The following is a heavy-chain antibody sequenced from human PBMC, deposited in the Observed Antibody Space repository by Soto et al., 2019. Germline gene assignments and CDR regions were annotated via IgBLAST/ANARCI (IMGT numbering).Heavy chain of an antibody. CDR2: LSGSGTST. CDR3: AVYDSSGYNLGPFDY. CDR1: GFTFSSFA. Sequence: GSLRLSCAASGFTFSSFAMSWVRQAPGKGLEWVSALSGSGTSTYYADSVKGRFTVSRDNSKNTLYLQMNSLRAEDTAVYYCAVYDSSGYNLGPFDYWGQGILVTVSS. V-gene: IGHV3-23*01. D-gene: IGHD3-22*01. J-gene: IGHJ4*02.